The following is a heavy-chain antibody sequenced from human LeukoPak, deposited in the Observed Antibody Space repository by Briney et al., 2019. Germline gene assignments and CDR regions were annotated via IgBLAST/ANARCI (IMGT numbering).Heavy chain of an antibody. CDR3: AQSYGFWSGYQNLVYWFDP. V-gene: IGHV1-18*01. D-gene: IGHD3-3*01. CDR1: GYTFTSYG. CDR2: ISAHNGNT. Sequence: ASVKVSCKASGYTFTSYGISWVRQSPGQGLEWMGWISAHNGNTNYAQKLQGRVTMATDTSTSTAYLELRSLRSDDTALYYCAQSYGFWSGYQNLVYWFDPWGQGTLVTVSS. J-gene: IGHJ5*02.